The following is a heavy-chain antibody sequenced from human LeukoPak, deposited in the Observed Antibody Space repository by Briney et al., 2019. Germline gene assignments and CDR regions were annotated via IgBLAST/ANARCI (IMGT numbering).Heavy chain of an antibody. CDR2: IYYSGST. V-gene: IGHV4-59*11. J-gene: IGHJ3*02. Sequence: SETLSLICTVSGGSISSHYWSWIRQPPGKGLEGIGYIYYSGSTNYNPSLKSRVTISVDTSKNQFSLKLSSVTAADTAVYYCARGGNSAYAFDIWGQGTMVTVSS. CDR1: GGSISSHY. D-gene: IGHD4-23*01. CDR3: ARGGNSAYAFDI.